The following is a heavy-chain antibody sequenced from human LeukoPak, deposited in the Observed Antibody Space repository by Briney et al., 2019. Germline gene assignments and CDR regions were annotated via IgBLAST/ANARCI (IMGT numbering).Heavy chain of an antibody. CDR3: ARASGDTVDTTTMGSY. CDR1: GFTFSTYS. Sequence: PGGSLRLSCAASGFTFSTYSMSWVRQAPGKGLEWVSSISSSSAYIYYADSVKGRFTISRDNAKNSLYLQMNSLRAEDTAVYYCARASGDTVDTTTMGSYWGQGTLVTVSS. CDR2: ISSSSAYI. J-gene: IGHJ4*02. D-gene: IGHD5-18*01. V-gene: IGHV3-21*01.